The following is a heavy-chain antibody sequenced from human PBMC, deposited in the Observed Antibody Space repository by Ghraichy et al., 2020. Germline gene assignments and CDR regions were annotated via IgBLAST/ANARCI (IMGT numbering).Heavy chain of an antibody. J-gene: IGHJ4*02. CDR1: GFTFSSYA. CDR3: ARVGSGYEGLYYFDY. CDR2: ISYDGSNK. Sequence: GGSLRLSCAASGFTFSSYAMHWVRQAPGKGLEWVAVISYDGSNKYYADSVKGRFTISRDNSKNTLYLQMNSLRAEDTAVYYCARVGSGYEGLYYFDYWGQGTLVTVSS. D-gene: IGHD5-12*01. V-gene: IGHV3-30-3*01.